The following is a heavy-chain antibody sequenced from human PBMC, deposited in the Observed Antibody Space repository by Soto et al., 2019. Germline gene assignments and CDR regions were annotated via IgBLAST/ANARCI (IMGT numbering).Heavy chain of an antibody. CDR2: IYYSGST. V-gene: IGHV4-30-4*01. Sequence: QVQLQESGPGLVKPSQTLSLTCTVSGGSISSGDYYWSWIRQPPGKGLEWIGYIYYSGSTYYNPSLKSRVTISIATSKNQFSLKLSSVTAADTAVYYCARASVILSYYHGMDVWGQGTTVTVSS. J-gene: IGHJ6*02. CDR1: GGSISSGDYY. CDR3: ARASVILSYYHGMDV.